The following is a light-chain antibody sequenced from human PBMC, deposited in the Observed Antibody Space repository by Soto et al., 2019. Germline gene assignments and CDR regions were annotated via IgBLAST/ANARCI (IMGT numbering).Light chain of an antibody. CDR1: SSNIESNT. J-gene: IGLJ3*02. CDR3: AAWDDSLNGRV. CDR2: AND. V-gene: IGLV1-44*01. Sequence: QSVLTQPHSASGTPGQRVTISCSGSSSNIESNTVNWYQQLPGTAPKLLIYANDQRPSGVPDRFSGSKSGTSACLAISGLQSEDEADYNCAAWDDSLNGRVFGGGTKLTVL.